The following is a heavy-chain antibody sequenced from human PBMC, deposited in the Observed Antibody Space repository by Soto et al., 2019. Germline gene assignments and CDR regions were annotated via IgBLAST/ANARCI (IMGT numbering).Heavy chain of an antibody. Sequence: QVQLVESGGGVVQPGRSLRLSCAASGFTFSSYAMNWVRQAPGKGLEWVAIISYDGNNKYYAASVKGRFTISRDNSKNTLYLQVNSLRAEDTAVYYCARDRLSVAGTPYFQHWGQGTLVTVSS. CDR3: ARDRLSVAGTPYFQH. J-gene: IGHJ1*01. V-gene: IGHV3-30-3*01. CDR1: GFTFSSYA. D-gene: IGHD6-19*01. CDR2: ISYDGNNK.